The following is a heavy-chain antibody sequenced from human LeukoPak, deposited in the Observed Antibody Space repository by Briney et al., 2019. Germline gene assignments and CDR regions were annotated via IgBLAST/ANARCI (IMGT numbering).Heavy chain of an antibody. CDR3: ARVPRELGAY. D-gene: IGHD3-16*01. CDR1: GYTFTSYD. V-gene: IGHV1-8*01. CDR2: MNPNSGNT. J-gene: IGHJ4*02. Sequence: ASVKVSCKXSGYTFTSYDINWVRQATGQGLEWMGFMNPNSGNTGYAQKFQGRVTMTRNTSISTAYMELSSLRSEDTALYYCARVPRELGAYWGQGTLVTVSS.